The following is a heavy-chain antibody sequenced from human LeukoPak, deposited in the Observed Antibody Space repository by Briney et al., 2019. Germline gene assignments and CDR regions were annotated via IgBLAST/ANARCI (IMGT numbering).Heavy chain of an antibody. V-gene: IGHV4-34*01. Sequence: SETLSLTCAVYGGSFSGYYWSWIRQPPGKGLEWIGEINHSGSTNYNPSLKSRVTISVDTSKNQFSLKLSSVTAADTAVYYCARDRGIVGAPAYWGQGTLVTVSS. CDR3: ARDRGIVGAPAY. CDR2: INHSGST. J-gene: IGHJ4*02. CDR1: GGSFSGYY. D-gene: IGHD1-26*01.